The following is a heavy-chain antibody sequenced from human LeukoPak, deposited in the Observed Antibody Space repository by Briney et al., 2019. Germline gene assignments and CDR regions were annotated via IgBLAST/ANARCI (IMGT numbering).Heavy chain of an antibody. Sequence: GGSLRLSCAASGFTFSSYGMHWVRQAPGKGLEWVAFIRYDGSNKYYADSVKGRFTISRDNSKNTLYLQMNSLRAEDTAVYYCVKSKVVPAAIGYWGQGTLVTVSS. CDR3: VKSKVVPAAIGY. CDR1: GFTFSSYG. CDR2: IRYDGSNK. D-gene: IGHD2-2*01. J-gene: IGHJ4*02. V-gene: IGHV3-30*02.